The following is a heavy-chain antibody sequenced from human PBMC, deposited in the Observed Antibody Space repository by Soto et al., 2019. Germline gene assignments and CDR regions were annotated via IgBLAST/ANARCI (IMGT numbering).Heavy chain of an antibody. Sequence: QVQLVESGGGVVQPGRSLRLSCAASGFTFSSYGMHWVRQAPGKGLEWVAVIWYDGSNKYYADSVKGRFTISRDNSNNTLYLQMNSLRAEATAVYYSAREHGDGYPPGWCQGTLVTVSS. J-gene: IGHJ4*02. D-gene: IGHD5-12*01. CDR1: GFTFSSYG. CDR2: IWYDGSNK. CDR3: AREHGDGYPPG. V-gene: IGHV3-33*01.